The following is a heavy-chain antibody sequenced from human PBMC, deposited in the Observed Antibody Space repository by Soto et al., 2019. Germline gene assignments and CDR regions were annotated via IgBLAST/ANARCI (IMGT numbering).Heavy chain of an antibody. CDR3: ARGAQELGYCSGGSCYGFDY. Sequence: QVQLVESGGGVVQPGRSLRLSCAASGFTFSSYGMHWVRQAPGKGLEWVAVIWYEGSNKYYADSVKGRFTISRDNSKNTLYLQMNSLRAEDTAVYYCARGAQELGYCSGGSCYGFDYWGQGTLVTVSS. V-gene: IGHV3-33*01. J-gene: IGHJ4*02. CDR1: GFTFSSYG. D-gene: IGHD2-15*01. CDR2: IWYEGSNK.